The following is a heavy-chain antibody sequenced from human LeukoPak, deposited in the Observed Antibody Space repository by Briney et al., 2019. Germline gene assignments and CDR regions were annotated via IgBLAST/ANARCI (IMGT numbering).Heavy chain of an antibody. CDR2: VRGTGSDT. CDR3: ARDDFGDSLYYFDY. J-gene: IGHJ4*02. V-gene: IGHV3-23*01. Sequence: PGGSLRLSCAASGFTFSTYAMSWVRQAPGKGLEWVSAVRGTGSDTYYADSVRGRFTVSRDNSMNTLYLQMKSLRAEDTAVYYCARDDFGDSLYYFDYWGQGTLVTVSS. CDR1: GFTFSTYA. D-gene: IGHD4-17*01.